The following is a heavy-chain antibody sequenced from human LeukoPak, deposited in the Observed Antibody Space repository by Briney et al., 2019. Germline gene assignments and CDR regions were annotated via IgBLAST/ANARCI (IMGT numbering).Heavy chain of an antibody. J-gene: IGHJ5*02. D-gene: IGHD3-22*01. CDR1: GGSISSSSYY. Sequence: SETLSLTCTVSGGSISSSSYYWGWIRQPPGKGLEWIGSIYYSGSTYYNPSLRSRVTISVDTSKNQFSLKLSSVTAADTAVYYCARLGGGDSSGHWFDPWGQGTLVTVSS. CDR2: IYYSGST. V-gene: IGHV4-39*01. CDR3: ARLGGGDSSGHWFDP.